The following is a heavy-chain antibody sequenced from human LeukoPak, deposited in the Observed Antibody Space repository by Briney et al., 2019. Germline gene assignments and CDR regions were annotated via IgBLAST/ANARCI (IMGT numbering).Heavy chain of an antibody. V-gene: IGHV3-23*01. J-gene: IGHJ5*01. D-gene: IGHD2-2*01. CDR3: AKDRHAPGRYCSSTSCFPFDS. Sequence: GGSLRLSCVVSVFTFSSYAMSWVRQAPGKGLEWVSRIRGSGGSTYYADSVKGRFTTSRDNTKNTLYLQMNSLRAEDTAVYYCAKDRHAPGRYCSSTSCFPFDSWGQGTLVTVSS. CDR2: IRGSGGST. CDR1: VFTFSSYA.